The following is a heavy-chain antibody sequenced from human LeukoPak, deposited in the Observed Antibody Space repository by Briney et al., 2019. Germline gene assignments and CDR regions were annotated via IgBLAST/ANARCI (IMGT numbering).Heavy chain of an antibody. CDR2: IYPGDSDT. CDR3: ARYSINYYDSSGYAMNI. V-gene: IGHV5-51*01. Sequence: GESLQISCEGSGSSFTSYWIGWVRQMPGKGLEWMGIIYPGDSDTRYSPSFQGQVTISADKSISTAYLQWSSLKASDTAMYYCARYSINYYDSSGYAMNIWGQGTMVTVSS. J-gene: IGHJ3*02. CDR1: GSSFTSYW. D-gene: IGHD3-22*01.